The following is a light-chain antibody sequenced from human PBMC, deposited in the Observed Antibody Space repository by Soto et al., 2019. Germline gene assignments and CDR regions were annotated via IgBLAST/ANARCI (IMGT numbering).Light chain of an antibody. CDR3: QQYYTTPQT. J-gene: IGKJ1*01. CDR2: WAS. CDR1: QSVLYSSNNKNY. Sequence: DIVMTQSPDSLAVSLGERATINCKSSQSVLYSSNNKNYLTWYQQKLGQPPKLLIYWASTREYGVPDRFSGSGSGTDFTLTISSLQAEDVAVYYCQQYYTTPQTFGEGTKVEIK. V-gene: IGKV4-1*01.